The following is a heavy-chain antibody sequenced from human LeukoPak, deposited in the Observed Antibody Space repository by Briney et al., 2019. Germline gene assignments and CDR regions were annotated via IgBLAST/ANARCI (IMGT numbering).Heavy chain of an antibody. CDR2: ILYSGTT. CDR1: GYSISSGYY. D-gene: IGHD1-26*01. J-gene: IGHJ5*02. V-gene: IGHV4-38-2*02. CDR3: AREERQSVGGGNWVDP. Sequence: SETLSLTCTVSGYSISSGYYWGWIRQPPGKGLKWIGSILYSGTTYYNPSLKSRVTISVDTSKNQFSLKVSFVTAAVTAVYYCAREERQSVGGGNWVDPWGQGTLVTVSS.